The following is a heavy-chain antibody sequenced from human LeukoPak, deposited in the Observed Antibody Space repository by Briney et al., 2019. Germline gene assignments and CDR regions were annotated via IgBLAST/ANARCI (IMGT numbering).Heavy chain of an antibody. V-gene: IGHV6-1*01. CDR1: GDSVSINSAA. CDR2: TYQRSKWYN. CDR3: ARSPSPYSSGWYFDY. D-gene: IGHD6-19*01. J-gene: IGHJ4*02. Sequence: QSQTLSLTCAISGDSVSINSAAWNWIRQSPSRGLEWLGRTYQRSKWYNDYAVSVKSRITINPDISKNQFSLQLNSVTPEDTAVYYCARSPSPYSSGWYFDYWGQGTLVTVSS.